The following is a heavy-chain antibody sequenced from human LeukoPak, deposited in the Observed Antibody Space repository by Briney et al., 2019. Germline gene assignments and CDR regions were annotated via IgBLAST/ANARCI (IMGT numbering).Heavy chain of an antibody. Sequence: GGSLRLSCTASGFTFSSSWMSWVRQAPGKGLEWVANIKQGGSDKYYVDSVKGRFTISRDNAKNSLYLQMDSLRAEDTAVYYWARGPLSRPFDYWGQGTLVTVSS. V-gene: IGHV3-7*05. CDR3: ARGPLSRPFDY. CDR1: GFTFSSSW. D-gene: IGHD2-15*01. CDR2: IKQGGSDK. J-gene: IGHJ4*02.